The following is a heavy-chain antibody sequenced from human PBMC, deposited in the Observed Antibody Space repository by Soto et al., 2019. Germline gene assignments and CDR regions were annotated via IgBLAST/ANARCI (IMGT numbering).Heavy chain of an antibody. CDR3: AKAYSSGWSAHRRDYYGMDV. CDR1: GFTFSSYG. J-gene: IGHJ6*02. D-gene: IGHD6-19*01. CDR2: ISYDGSNK. V-gene: IGHV3-30*18. Sequence: QVQLVESGGGVVQPGRSLRLSCAASGFTFSSYGMHWVRQAPGKGLEWVAVISYDGSNKYYADSVKGRFTISRDNSKNTLYLQMNSLSAEDTAVYYCAKAYSSGWSAHRRDYYGMDVWGQGTTVTVSS.